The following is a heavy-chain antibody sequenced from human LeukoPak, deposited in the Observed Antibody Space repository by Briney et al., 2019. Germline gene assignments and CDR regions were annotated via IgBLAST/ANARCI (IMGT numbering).Heavy chain of an antibody. CDR2: IYTSGST. Sequence: SETLSLTCTVSGGSISNYYWSWIRQPAGKGLEWIGRIYTSGSTNYNPSLKSRVTVSLDTSKNQFSLKLSSVTAADTAVYYCARVSGARTSYFDYWGQGTLVTVSS. CDR1: GGSISNYY. CDR3: ARVSGARTSYFDY. D-gene: IGHD1/OR15-1a*01. J-gene: IGHJ4*02. V-gene: IGHV4-4*07.